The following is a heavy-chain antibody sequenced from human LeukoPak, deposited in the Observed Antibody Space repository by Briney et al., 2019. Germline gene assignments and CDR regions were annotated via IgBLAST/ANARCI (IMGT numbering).Heavy chain of an antibody. CDR2: ISYEGTIK. J-gene: IGHJ2*01. CDR1: GYSFGSYA. Sequence: GGSLRLSCSASGYSFGSYAMHWVRQAPGKGLEWVTFISYEGTIKRYADSVKGRFTISRDNAKNTLYLQMNSLRAEDTAVYYCARDRMYDSSGFYDSYFDVWGRGTLVTVSS. D-gene: IGHD3-22*01. V-gene: IGHV3-30*04. CDR3: ARDRMYDSSGFYDSYFDV.